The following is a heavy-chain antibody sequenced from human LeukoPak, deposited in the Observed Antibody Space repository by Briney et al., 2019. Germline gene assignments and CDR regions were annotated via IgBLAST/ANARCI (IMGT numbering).Heavy chain of an antibody. CDR2: IYYSGST. Sequence: SETLSLTCTVSGGSISSTSYYWGWIRQPPGKGLEWIGSIYYSGSTYYNPSLKSRVTISVDTSKNHFSLNLSSVSAADTAVYYCARTTGGYYDSSGYSSFDYWGQGTLVTVSS. CDR1: GGSISSTSYY. V-gene: IGHV4-39*07. D-gene: IGHD3-22*01. CDR3: ARTTGGYYDSSGYSSFDY. J-gene: IGHJ4*02.